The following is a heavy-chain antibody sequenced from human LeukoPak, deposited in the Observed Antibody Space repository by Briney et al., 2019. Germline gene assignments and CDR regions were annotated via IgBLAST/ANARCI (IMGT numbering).Heavy chain of an antibody. Sequence: GGSLRLSCAASGLTFSDYYMSWIRQAPGKGLEWLSYINIGGTNTHYADSVKGRFTISRDNAKKSLYLEMTNLRAGDTAVYYCATDGAGFDTWGQGVLVTVSS. J-gene: IGHJ5*02. CDR2: INIGGTNT. V-gene: IGHV3-11*01. CDR3: ATDGAGFDT. CDR1: GLTFSDYY.